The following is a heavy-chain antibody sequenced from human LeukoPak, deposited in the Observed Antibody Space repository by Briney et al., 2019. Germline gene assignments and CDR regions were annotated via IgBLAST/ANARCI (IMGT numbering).Heavy chain of an antibody. CDR2: IYTSGST. D-gene: IGHD2-2*01. CDR1: GGSISSGSYY. CDR3: ARDREAYQPII. J-gene: IGHJ4*02. Sequence: SQTLSLTCTASGGSISSGSYYWSWIRQPAGKGLEWIGRIYTSGSTNYNPSLKSRVTISVDTSKNQFSLKLSSVTAADTAVYYCARDREAYQPIIWGQGTLVTVSS. V-gene: IGHV4-61*02.